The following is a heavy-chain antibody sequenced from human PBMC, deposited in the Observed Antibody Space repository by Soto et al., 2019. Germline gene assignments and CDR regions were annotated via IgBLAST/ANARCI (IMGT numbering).Heavy chain of an antibody. CDR3: ARAKAPLYSSSWYWFDP. V-gene: IGHV4-34*01. J-gene: IGHJ5*02. Sequence: SETLSLTCAVYGGSFSGYYWTWIRQPPGTGLEWIGEINHSGSTNYNPSLKSRVTISVDTSKNQFSLKLSSVTAADTAVYYCARAKAPLYSSSWYWFDPWGQGTLVTVSS. CDR1: GGSFSGYY. CDR2: INHSGST. D-gene: IGHD6-13*01.